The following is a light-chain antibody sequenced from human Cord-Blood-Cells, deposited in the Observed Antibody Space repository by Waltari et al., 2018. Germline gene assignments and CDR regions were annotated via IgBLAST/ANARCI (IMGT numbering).Light chain of an antibody. CDR2: EVS. J-gene: IGLJ1*01. V-gene: IGLV2-23*02. Sequence: QSALTQPASVSGSPGQSITISCTGTSSDVRGYNLVSWYQQHPGKAPKLMIYEVSKRPSGVSNRFSGSKSGNTASLTISGLQAEDEADYYCCSYAGSSTYVFGTGTKVTVL. CDR1: SSDVRGYNL. CDR3: CSYAGSSTYV.